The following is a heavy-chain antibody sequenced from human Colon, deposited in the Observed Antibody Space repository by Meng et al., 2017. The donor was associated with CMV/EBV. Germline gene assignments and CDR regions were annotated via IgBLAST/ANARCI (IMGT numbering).Heavy chain of an antibody. CDR3: ARDSVVPAATLGYYAMDV. CDR2: IVPILGTA. D-gene: IGHD2-2*01. Sequence: SVKVSCKGAGDTFTSYATNWVRQAPGQGLEWMGRIVPILGTANYAQKFQGRVTISADKSTNTGYMELSSLRSEDTAVYYCARDSVVPAATLGYYAMDVWGQGTTVTVSS. CDR1: GDTFTSYA. J-gene: IGHJ6*01. V-gene: IGHV1-69*04.